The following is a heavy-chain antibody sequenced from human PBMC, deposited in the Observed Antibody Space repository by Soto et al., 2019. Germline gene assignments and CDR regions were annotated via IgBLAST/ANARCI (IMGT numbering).Heavy chain of an antibody. V-gene: IGHV3-74*01. Sequence: PGGSLRLSCVASGFTLSNYWMHWVRQAPGKGLVWVSRISTDGSVTTYADSVKGRFSISRDNAKNTLYLEMSSLRAEDTAVYYCARDRSSDPYYYYGMDVWGQGTTVTVSS. CDR1: GFTLSNYW. J-gene: IGHJ6*02. D-gene: IGHD2-2*01. CDR3: ARDRSSDPYYYYGMDV. CDR2: ISTDGSVT.